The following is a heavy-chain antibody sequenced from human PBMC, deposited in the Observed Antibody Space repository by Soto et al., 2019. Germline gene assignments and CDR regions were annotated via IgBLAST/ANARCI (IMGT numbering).Heavy chain of an antibody. D-gene: IGHD1-26*01. CDR3: MRGGWGDSPIDY. J-gene: IGHJ4*02. Sequence: GASVKLSCKTSGYTFSAYYVHWARLAPGRGFEWLGWINPSNEITTFSQYFLGRVTMTRDTSTNTVHMELNRLTSDDTAVYYCMRGGWGDSPIDYWGQGTQVTVSS. CDR1: GYTFSAYY. CDR2: INPSNEIT. V-gene: IGHV1-2*02.